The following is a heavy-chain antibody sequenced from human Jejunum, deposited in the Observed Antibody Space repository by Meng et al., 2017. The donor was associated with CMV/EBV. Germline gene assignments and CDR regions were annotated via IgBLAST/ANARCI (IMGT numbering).Heavy chain of an antibody. D-gene: IGHD2-21*01. Sequence: FGAYNMNWVRQAPGRGLEWVASISSSSSCIYYADSVKGRSTISRDNAKNSLYLQMNSLRAEDTAVYYCARDYSHQVIASTYDAFDVWGHGAMVTVSS. CDR3: ARDYSHQVIASTYDAFDV. CDR1: FGAYN. V-gene: IGHV3-21*01. CDR2: ISSSSSCI. J-gene: IGHJ3*01.